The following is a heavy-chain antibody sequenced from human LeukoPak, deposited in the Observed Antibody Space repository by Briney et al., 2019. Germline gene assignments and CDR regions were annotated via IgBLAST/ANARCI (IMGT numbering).Heavy chain of an antibody. CDR2: INPSGGST. J-gene: IGHJ6*02. CDR3: ASEEGPRPGHYYGMDV. CDR1: GYTFTSYY. Sequence: GASVKVSCKASGYTFTSYYMHWVRQAPGQGLEWMGIINPSGGSTTYAQKFQGGVTMTRDTSTSTVYMELSSLRSEDTAVYYCASEEGPRPGHYYGMDVWGQGTTVTVSS. V-gene: IGHV1-46*01.